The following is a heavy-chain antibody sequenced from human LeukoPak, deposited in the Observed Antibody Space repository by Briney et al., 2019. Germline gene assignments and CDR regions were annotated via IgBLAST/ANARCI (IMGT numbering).Heavy chain of an antibody. CDR3: ARDRVYSSGWYSAFDI. CDR1: GFTFSSYS. CDR2: IWCDGSNK. D-gene: IGHD6-19*01. Sequence: GGSLRLSCAASGFTFSSYSMHWVRQAPGKGLEWVAVIWCDGSNKYYADSVKGRFTISRDNSKNTLYLQMNSLRAEDTAVYYCARDRVYSSGWYSAFDIWGQGTMVTVSS. J-gene: IGHJ3*02. V-gene: IGHV3-33*01.